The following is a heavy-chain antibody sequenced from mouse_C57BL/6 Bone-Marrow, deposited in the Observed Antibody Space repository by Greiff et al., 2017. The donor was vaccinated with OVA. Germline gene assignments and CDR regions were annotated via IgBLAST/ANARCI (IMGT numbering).Heavy chain of an antibody. Sequence: QVQLQQPGAELVKPGASVKMSCKASGYTFTSYWITWVKQSPGQGLAWIGDINPGSGSTNSNEKLKSTATLTVDTSSSTAYMQLSSLTSEDSAVYYCAISLHYYGSSYLDFDVWGTGTTVTVSS. D-gene: IGHD1-1*01. J-gene: IGHJ1*03. CDR1: GYTFTSYW. CDR3: AISLHYYGSSYLDFDV. CDR2: INPGSGST. V-gene: IGHV1-55*01.